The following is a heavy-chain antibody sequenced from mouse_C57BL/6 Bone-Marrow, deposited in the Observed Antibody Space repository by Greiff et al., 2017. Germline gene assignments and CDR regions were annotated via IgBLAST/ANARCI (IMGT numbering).Heavy chain of an antibody. CDR2: IHPNSGST. V-gene: IGHV1-64*01. CDR3: ARHYGSSPFAY. CDR1: GYTFTSYW. D-gene: IGHD1-1*01. J-gene: IGHJ3*01. Sequence: QVQLQQPGAELVKPGASVKLSCKASGYTFTSYWMHWVKQRPGKGLEWIGMIHPNSGSTNYNEKFKRKATLTVDKPSSTSYMQLSSLTSEDSAVYYCARHYGSSPFAYWGQGTLVTVSA.